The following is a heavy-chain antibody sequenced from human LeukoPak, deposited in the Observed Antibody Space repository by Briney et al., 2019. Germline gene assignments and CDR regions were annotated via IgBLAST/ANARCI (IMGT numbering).Heavy chain of an antibody. CDR1: GYTFTGYY. V-gene: IGHV1-2*02. Sequence: ASVKVSCKASGYTFTGYYMHWVRQAPGQGLEWVGWINPKNGGSNYAQKFQGRVTMTRDRSISTAYMELSRLRSDDTAVYYCARAGKLMITMVRGALASKKGFDIWGQGTMVTVSS. J-gene: IGHJ3*02. D-gene: IGHD3-10*01. CDR3: ARAGKLMITMVRGALASKKGFDI. CDR2: INPKNGGS.